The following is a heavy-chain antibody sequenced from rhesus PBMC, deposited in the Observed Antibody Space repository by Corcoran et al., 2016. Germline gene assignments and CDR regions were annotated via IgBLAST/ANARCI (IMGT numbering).Heavy chain of an antibody. J-gene: IGHJ4*01. CDR3: ARRVGSYFDY. V-gene: IGHV1-200*01. CDR1: GYTFTSYY. CDR2: INPSNGNT. D-gene: IGHD2-21*01. Sequence: QVQLVQSGAEVKKPGTSVKLSCKASGYTFTSYYINWVIQAHGQVLEWMVWINPSNGNTGDAQKFQGRVTMTRDTSTSTAYMELNSLRSEDTAVYYCARRVGSYFDYWGQGVLVTVSS.